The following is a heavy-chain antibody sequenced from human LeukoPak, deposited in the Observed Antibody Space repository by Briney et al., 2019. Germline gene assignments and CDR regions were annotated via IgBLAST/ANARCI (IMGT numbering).Heavy chain of an antibody. Sequence: AASVKVSCKASGYTFTSYAMHWVRQAPGQRLEWMGWINAGNGNTKYSQKFQGRVTFTRDTSASTAYMELSSLRSEDTAVYYCARDPSPGSYTVWFDPWGQGTLVTVST. CDR1: GYTFTSYA. CDR2: INAGNGNT. J-gene: IGHJ5*02. D-gene: IGHD3-10*01. CDR3: ARDPSPGSYTVWFDP. V-gene: IGHV1-3*01.